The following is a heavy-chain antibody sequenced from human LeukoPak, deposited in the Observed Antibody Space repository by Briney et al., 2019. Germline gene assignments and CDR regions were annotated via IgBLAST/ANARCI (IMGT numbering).Heavy chain of an antibody. J-gene: IGHJ5*02. CDR3: ARLVRPGIAAAGTGWFDP. D-gene: IGHD6-13*01. V-gene: IGHV4-39*01. CDR2: IYYSGST. Sequence: PSETLSLTCTVSGGSISSSSYYWGWIRQPPGKGLEWIGSIYYSGSTYYNPSLKSRVTISVDTSKNQFSLKLSSVTAADTAVYYCARLVRPGIAAAGTGWFDPWGQGTLVTVSS. CDR1: GGSISSSSYY.